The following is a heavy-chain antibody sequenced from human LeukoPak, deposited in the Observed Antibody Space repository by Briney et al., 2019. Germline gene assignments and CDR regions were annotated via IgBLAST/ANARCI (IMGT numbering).Heavy chain of an antibody. CDR2: IAYDGRIA. V-gene: IGHV3-33*01. Sequence: GRSLRLSCAASGFTFSRHGMHWVCLAPGKGLEWVAFIAYDGRIANYADSVKGRFTISRDNSKNTVYLQMNSLRAEDTAVYCCARFTGGDSSGYYEDWGQGTLVTVSS. D-gene: IGHD3-22*01. CDR3: ARFTGGDSSGYYED. CDR1: GFTFSRHG. J-gene: IGHJ4*02.